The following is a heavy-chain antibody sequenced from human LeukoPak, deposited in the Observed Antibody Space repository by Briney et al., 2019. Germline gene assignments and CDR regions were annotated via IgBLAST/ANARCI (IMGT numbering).Heavy chain of an antibody. D-gene: IGHD3-10*01. CDR2: ISGSGGST. J-gene: IGHJ4*02. CDR1: GFTFSSYA. Sequence: GGSLRLSCAASGFTFSSYAMSWVRQAPGKGLEWVSAISGSGGSTYYADSVKGRFTISRDNSKNTLYLQMNSLRAEDTAVYYCAKDRERGYYGSGSYLNWGQGTLVTVPS. V-gene: IGHV3-23*01. CDR3: AKDRERGYYGSGSYLN.